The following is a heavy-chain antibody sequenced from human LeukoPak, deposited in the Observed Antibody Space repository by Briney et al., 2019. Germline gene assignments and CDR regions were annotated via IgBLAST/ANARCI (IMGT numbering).Heavy chain of an antibody. D-gene: IGHD6-13*01. Sequence: PSQTLSLTCTVSGGSISSGSYYWSWIRQPAGKGLEWIGRIYTSGSTNYNPSLKSRVTISVDTSKNQFSLKLSSVTAADTAVYYCARGSTHFDYWGQGTLFTVSS. J-gene: IGHJ4*02. CDR2: IYTSGST. V-gene: IGHV4-61*02. CDR3: ARGSTHFDY. CDR1: GGSISSGSYY.